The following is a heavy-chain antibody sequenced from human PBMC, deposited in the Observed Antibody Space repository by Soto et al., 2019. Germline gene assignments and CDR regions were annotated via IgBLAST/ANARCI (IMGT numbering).Heavy chain of an antibody. V-gene: IGHV3-23*01. CDR2: IGGGGAT. Sequence: EVQLLDSGGGLVQPGGSLRLSCAASGFTFSTYVMSWVRQAPGKGLEWVSSIGGGGATFYADSVKGRFTISRDNSKNTMYLQMNSLIDDDMGIYYCATYPDGAYVPPYDYWGQGTLVTVSS. CDR3: ATYPDGAYVPPYDY. D-gene: IGHD4-17*01. J-gene: IGHJ4*02. CDR1: GFTFSTYV.